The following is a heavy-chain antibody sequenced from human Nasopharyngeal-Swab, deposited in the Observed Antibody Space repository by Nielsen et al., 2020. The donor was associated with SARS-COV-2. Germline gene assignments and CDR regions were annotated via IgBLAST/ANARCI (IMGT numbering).Heavy chain of an antibody. D-gene: IGHD1-26*01. Sequence: WIRQPPGKGLEWLANIKQDASERYYVDSVKGRFTISRDNANNSLYLQMKRLRAEDTAIYYCARGNACSGSYHRNDAFDIWGQGTMVTVSS. CDR3: ARGNACSGSYHRNDAFDI. J-gene: IGHJ3*02. CDR2: IKQDASER. V-gene: IGHV3-7*01.